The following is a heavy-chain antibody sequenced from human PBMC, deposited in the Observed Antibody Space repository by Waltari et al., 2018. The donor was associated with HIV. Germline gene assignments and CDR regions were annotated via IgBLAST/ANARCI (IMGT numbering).Heavy chain of an antibody. Sequence: QVQLAQSGAEATKPGASVKVPSTASGYSFIGPDSNWVRQAPGQGLEWMGWSSPRTGKTCYAQTFQGRITMTRDASTSTAYLEVRRLKQEDTAVYYCARRPYASGSHYPHYYYGLDVWGQGTTVIVSS. CDR2: SSPRTGKT. D-gene: IGHD3-10*01. V-gene: IGHV1-8*02. J-gene: IGHJ6*02. CDR1: GYSFIGPD. CDR3: ARRPYASGSHYPHYYYGLDV.